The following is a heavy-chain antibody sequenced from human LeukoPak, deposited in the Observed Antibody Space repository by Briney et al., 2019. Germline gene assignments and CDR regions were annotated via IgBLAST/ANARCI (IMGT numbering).Heavy chain of an antibody. D-gene: IGHD2-15*01. CDR3: ATHTADIVVVVAGSAFDI. V-gene: IGHV3-23*01. J-gene: IGHJ3*02. CDR2: ISGSGGST. CDR1: GFTFSSYG. Sequence: PGGSLRLSCAASGFTFSSYGMSWVRQAPGKGLEWVSAISGSGGSTYYADSVKGRFTISRDNAKNTLYLQMNSLRAEDTAVYYCATHTADIVVVVAGSAFDIWGQGTMVTVSS.